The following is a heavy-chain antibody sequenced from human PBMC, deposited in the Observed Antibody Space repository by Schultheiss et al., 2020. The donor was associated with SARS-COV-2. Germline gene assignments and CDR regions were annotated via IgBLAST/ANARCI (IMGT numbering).Heavy chain of an antibody. V-gene: IGHV3-23*01. CDR1: GFTFSNYA. Sequence: GESLKISCAASGFTFSNYAMTWVRQAPGKGLEWVSTITGSGGRTYYADSVKGRFTISRDNSKNTLYLQMNSLRAEDTAVYYCAKDLKYYGMDVWGQGTTVTVSS. CDR2: ITGSGGRT. CDR3: AKDLKYYGMDV. J-gene: IGHJ6*02.